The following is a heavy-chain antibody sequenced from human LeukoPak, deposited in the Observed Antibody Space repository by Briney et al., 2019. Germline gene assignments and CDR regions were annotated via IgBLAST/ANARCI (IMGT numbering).Heavy chain of an antibody. D-gene: IGHD1-7*01. CDR3: ARDEASNWNYGYFQH. CDR2: ISSSGSTI. CDR1: GFIFSDYY. J-gene: IGHJ1*01. V-gene: IGHV3-11*01. Sequence: WGSLRLSCAASGFIFSDYYMSWIRQAPGKGLEWVSYISSSGSTIYYADSVKGRFTISRDNAKNSLYLQMNSLRVEDTAVYYCARDEASNWNYGYFQHWGQGTLVTVSS.